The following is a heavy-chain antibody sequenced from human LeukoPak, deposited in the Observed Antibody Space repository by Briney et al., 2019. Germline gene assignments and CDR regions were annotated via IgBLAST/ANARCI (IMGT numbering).Heavy chain of an antibody. CDR3: ARDKVLYSSGSIDY. Sequence: PGGSLRLSCAASGFTFSSYAMSWVRQAPGKGLEWVSAISGSGGSTYYADSVKGRFTISRDNSKNTLYLQMNSLRAEDTAVYYCARDKVLYSSGSIDYWGQGTLVTVSS. D-gene: IGHD6-19*01. CDR1: GFTFSSYA. J-gene: IGHJ4*02. V-gene: IGHV3-23*01. CDR2: ISGSGGST.